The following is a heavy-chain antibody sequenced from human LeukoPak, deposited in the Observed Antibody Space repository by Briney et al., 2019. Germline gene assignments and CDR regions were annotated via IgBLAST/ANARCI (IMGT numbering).Heavy chain of an antibody. D-gene: IGHD3-22*01. CDR2: ISSSGSTI. J-gene: IGHJ6*02. V-gene: IGHV3-11*01. CDR3: ARVVIRGNYYYYGMDV. CDR1: GLTFSDYY. Sequence: PGGSLRLSCAASGLTFSDYYMRWIRQAPGKGLEWVSYISSSGSTIYYADSVKGRFTISRDNAKNSLYLQMNSLRAEDTAVYYCARVVIRGNYYYYGMDVWGQGTTVTVSS.